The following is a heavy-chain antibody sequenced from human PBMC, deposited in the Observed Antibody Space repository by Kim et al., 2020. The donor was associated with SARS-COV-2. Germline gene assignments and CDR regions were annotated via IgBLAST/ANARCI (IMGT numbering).Heavy chain of an antibody. J-gene: IGHJ6*02. CDR2: GTTK. Sequence: GTTKFYAASVKGRFTISRDNSKNTLYLPMNSLRAEDTAVYYWARDFGMDVWGQGTTVTVSS. V-gene: IGHV3-30-3*01. CDR3: ARDFGMDV.